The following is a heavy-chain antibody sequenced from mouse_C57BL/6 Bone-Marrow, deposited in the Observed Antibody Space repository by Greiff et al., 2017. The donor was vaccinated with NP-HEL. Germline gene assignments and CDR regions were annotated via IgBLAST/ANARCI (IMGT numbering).Heavy chain of an antibody. CDR2: IYPRSGNT. V-gene: IGHV1-81*01. D-gene: IGHD2-4*01. CDR3: ARCDYDWFAY. J-gene: IGHJ3*01. Sequence: VQLQQSGAELARPGASVKLSCKASGYTFTSYGISWVKQRTGQGLEWIGEIYPRSGNTYYNEKFKGKATLTADKSSSTAYMELRSLTSEGSAVYFCARCDYDWFAYWGQGTLVTVSA. CDR1: GYTFTSYG.